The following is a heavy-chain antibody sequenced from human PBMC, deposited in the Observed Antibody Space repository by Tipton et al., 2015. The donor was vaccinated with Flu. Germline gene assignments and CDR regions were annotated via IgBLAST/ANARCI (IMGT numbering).Heavy chain of an antibody. Sequence: TLSLTCIVSGGSISSSSFYWGWLRQPPGKGLEWIGSIYYSGSTYYNPSLKSRVTISVDTSKNQFSLKVSSVTAADTAVYYCARQKESHPLIWFGELNYFDYWGQGTLVTVSS. CDR1: GGSISSSSFY. CDR2: IYYSGST. J-gene: IGHJ4*02. CDR3: ARQKESHPLIWFGELNYFDY. D-gene: IGHD3-10*01. V-gene: IGHV4-39*07.